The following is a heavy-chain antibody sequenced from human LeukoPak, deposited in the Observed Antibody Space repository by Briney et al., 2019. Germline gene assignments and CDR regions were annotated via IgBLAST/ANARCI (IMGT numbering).Heavy chain of an antibody. D-gene: IGHD5-12*01. V-gene: IGHV4-31*03. CDR1: GGSISSGGYY. Sequence: PSETLSLTCTVSGGSISSGGYYWSWIRQHPGKGLEWIGYIYYSGSTYYTPSLKNRVPISVATSKNQFSLRLSSVTAVDTAVYYCARGGGGYSWYFDLWGRGTLVTVSS. J-gene: IGHJ2*01. CDR2: IYYSGST. CDR3: ARGGGGYSWYFDL.